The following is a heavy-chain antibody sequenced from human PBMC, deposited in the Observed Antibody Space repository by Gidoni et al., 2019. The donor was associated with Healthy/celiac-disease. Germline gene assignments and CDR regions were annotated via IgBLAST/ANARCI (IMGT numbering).Heavy chain of an antibody. CDR1: GSSISSGYY. CDR3: ASLGYSYGYFDY. CDR2: IYHSGST. V-gene: IGHV4-38-2*01. Sequence: QVQRQESAPGRGKPSETLSLPCLVLGSSISSGYYWGWIRQPPGKGLEWIGSIYHSGSTYYNPSLKSRVTISVDTSKNQFSLKLSSVTAADTAVYYCASLGYSYGYFDYWGQGTLVTVSS. J-gene: IGHJ4*02. D-gene: IGHD5-18*01.